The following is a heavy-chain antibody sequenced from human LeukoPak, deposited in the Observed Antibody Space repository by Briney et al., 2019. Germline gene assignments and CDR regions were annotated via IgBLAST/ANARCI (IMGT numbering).Heavy chain of an antibody. J-gene: IGHJ4*02. D-gene: IGHD6-19*01. CDR1: GFTVSSNY. V-gene: IGHV3-53*05. CDR3: AKDRGDFSGWFF. CDR2: IYSGGST. Sequence: GGSLRLSCAASGFTVSSNYMSWVRQAPGKGLEWVSVIYSGGSTYYADSVKGRFTISRDNSKNSLYLQMSSLRIEDTALYYCAKDRGDFSGWFFWGQGTLVTVSS.